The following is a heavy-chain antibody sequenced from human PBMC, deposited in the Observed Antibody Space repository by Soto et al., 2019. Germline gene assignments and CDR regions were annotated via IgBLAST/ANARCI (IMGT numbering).Heavy chain of an antibody. J-gene: IGHJ4*02. CDR3: AKDTYYHDSSGYYVFEY. CDR2: ISYDGSNK. Sequence: ESGGGVVQPGRSLRLSCAASGFTFSSYGMHWVRQAPGKGLEWVAVISYDGSNKYYADSVKGRFTISRDNSKNTVYLQMNSLRAEDTAVYYCAKDTYYHDSSGYYVFEYWGQGTLVTVSS. CDR1: GFTFSSYG. V-gene: IGHV3-30*18. D-gene: IGHD3-22*01.